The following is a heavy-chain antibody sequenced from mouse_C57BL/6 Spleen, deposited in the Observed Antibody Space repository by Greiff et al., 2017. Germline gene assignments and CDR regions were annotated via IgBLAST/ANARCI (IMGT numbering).Heavy chain of an antibody. CDR3: ARGEDAMDY. CDR2: ISYDGSN. J-gene: IGHJ4*01. V-gene: IGHV3-6*01. Sequence: EVQLQESGPGLVKPSQSLSLTCSVTGYSITSGYYWNWIRQFPGNKLEWMGYISYDGSNNYNPSLKNRISITRDTSKNQFFLKLNSVTTEDTATYYCARGEDAMDYWGQGTSVTVSS. CDR1: GYSITSGYY.